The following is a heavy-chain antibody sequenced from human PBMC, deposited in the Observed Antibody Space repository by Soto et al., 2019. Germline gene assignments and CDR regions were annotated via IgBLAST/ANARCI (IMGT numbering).Heavy chain of an antibody. V-gene: IGHV1-3*01. J-gene: IGHJ5*02. Sequence: ASVKVSCKASGYTFTSYAMHCVRQAPGQRLEWMGWINAGNGNTKYSQKFQGRVTITRDTSASTAYMELSSLRSEDTAVYYCARDPRTYYYGSGSSPENWFDPWGQGTLVTVSS. D-gene: IGHD3-10*01. CDR2: INAGNGNT. CDR3: ARDPRTYYYGSGSSPENWFDP. CDR1: GYTFTSYA.